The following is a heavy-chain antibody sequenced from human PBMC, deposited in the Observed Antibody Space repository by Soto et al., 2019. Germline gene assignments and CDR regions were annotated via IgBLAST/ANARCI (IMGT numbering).Heavy chain of an antibody. J-gene: IGHJ4*01. CDR1: GDSVSSNSAG. CDR2: TYYRSKWYY. CDR3: ARGEQYSGRIFDY. D-gene: IGHD1-26*01. Sequence: SQTLSLTCTITGDSVSSNSAGWSWVRQSPSRGLEWLGRTYYRSKWYYEYAVSVRGRITINPDTSKNQYSLQLNSVTPEDTAVYFCARGEQYSGRIFDYWGQGTLVTVSS. V-gene: IGHV6-1*01.